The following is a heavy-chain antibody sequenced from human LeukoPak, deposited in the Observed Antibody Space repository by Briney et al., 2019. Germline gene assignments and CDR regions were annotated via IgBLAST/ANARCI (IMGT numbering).Heavy chain of an antibody. D-gene: IGHD2-15*01. CDR3: ARDLAGYCSGGSCYSTYYYYGMDV. CDR2: IIPILGIA. J-gene: IGHJ6*02. CDR1: GGTFSSYA. V-gene: IGHV1-69*04. Sequence: SVKVSCKASGGTFSSYAISWVRQAPGQGLEWMGRIIPILGIANYAQKFQGRVTITADKSTSTACMELSSLRSEDTAVYYCARDLAGYCSGGSCYSTYYYYGMDVWGQGTTVTVSS.